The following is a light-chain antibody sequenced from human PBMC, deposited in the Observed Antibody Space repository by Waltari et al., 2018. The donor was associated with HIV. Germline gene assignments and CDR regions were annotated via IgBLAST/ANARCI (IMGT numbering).Light chain of an antibody. CDR1: QSLRHSNDYNY. J-gene: IGKJ1*01. CDR3: MQGLQTPATWT. Sequence: EIVMTQCPLSLSVTPGEAASISCRSSQSLRHSNDYNYLDWYLQKPGQSPELLIFLGSDRASGVPDRFSGSGSDTNFTLKVSRVEEEDAGVYYCMQGLQTPATWTFGQGTKVEI. CDR2: LGS. V-gene: IGKV2-28*01.